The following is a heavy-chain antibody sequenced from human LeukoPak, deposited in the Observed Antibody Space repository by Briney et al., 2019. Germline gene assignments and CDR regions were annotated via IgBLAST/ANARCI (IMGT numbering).Heavy chain of an antibody. CDR2: LSGTTGST. CDR1: GFTFSNYA. J-gene: IGHJ4*02. CDR3: AKGREMATITDFDY. V-gene: IGHV3-23*01. Sequence: GGSLRLSXAASGFTFSNYAMSWVRQAPGKGLEWVSGLSGTTGSTDYADSVKGRFTISRDNSENMLYLQMNSLGAEDTALYYCAKGREMATITDFDYWGQGTLVTVSS. D-gene: IGHD5-24*01.